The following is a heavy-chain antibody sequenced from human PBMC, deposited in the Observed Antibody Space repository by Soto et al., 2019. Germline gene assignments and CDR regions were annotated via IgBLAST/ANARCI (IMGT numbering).Heavy chain of an antibody. CDR3: AKDPTSYDSSAQFDS. V-gene: IGHV3-23*01. CDR1: GFSFNIFA. CDR2: ISGGGGST. D-gene: IGHD3-22*01. J-gene: IGHJ4*02. Sequence: GGSLRLSCAASGFSFNIFAINWVRQAPGQGLEWVSGISGGGGSTYYADSVKGRFTISRDNSNSTLYLQMNSLRAEDTAVYYCAKDPTSYDSSAQFDSWGQGTLVTVSS.